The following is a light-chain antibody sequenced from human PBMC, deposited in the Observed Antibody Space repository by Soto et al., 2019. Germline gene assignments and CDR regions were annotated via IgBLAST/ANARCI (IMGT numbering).Light chain of an antibody. CDR1: SSDIGAYNY. CDR3: TSQTTSSTLV. J-gene: IGLJ3*02. CDR2: DVT. V-gene: IGLV2-14*03. Sequence: QSVLTQPASVSGSPGQSITISCTGTSSDIGAYNYVSWYQHHPGKAPKLVSYDVTDRPSGVSDRFSGSKSGNTASLTISGLQAEDEADYYCTSQTTSSTLVFGGGTKLTVL.